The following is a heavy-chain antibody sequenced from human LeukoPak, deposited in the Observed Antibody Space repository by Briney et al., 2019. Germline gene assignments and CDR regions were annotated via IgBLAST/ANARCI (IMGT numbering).Heavy chain of an antibody. J-gene: IGHJ6*02. Sequence: PSETLSLTCTVSGGSVSSGSYYWSWVRQPPGKGLEWVGYIYYSGSTNYNPSLKSRVTISVDTSKNQFSLKLSSVTAADTAVYYCARGGSSSQTEAVYYYYYYGMDVWGQGTTVTVSS. CDR2: IYYSGST. CDR1: GGSVSSGSYY. CDR3: ARGGSSSQTEAVYYYYYYGMDV. D-gene: IGHD6-13*01. V-gene: IGHV4-61*01.